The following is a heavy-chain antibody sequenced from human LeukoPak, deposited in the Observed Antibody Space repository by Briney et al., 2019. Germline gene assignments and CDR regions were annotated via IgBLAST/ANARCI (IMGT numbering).Heavy chain of an antibody. V-gene: IGHV1-8*01. CDR3: ARALSSSWYGGGYLDL. CDR2: MDPNSETS. D-gene: IGHD6-13*01. Sequence: ASVKVSFKASGFTYGMYEVNWVRQATGQGLEWLGWMDPNSETSGYAQKFQGRVTMTRNTSINTAYMELSSLRSDDTAVYYSARALSSSWYGGGYLDLWGRGTQVTVSS. J-gene: IGHJ2*01. CDR1: GFTYGMYE.